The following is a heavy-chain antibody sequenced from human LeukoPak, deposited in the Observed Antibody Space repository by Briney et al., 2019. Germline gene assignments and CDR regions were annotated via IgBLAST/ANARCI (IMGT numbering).Heavy chain of an antibody. Sequence: GGSLRLSCAASVHIFSIYAMSCVRQAPGKGLEWVSTISGSGGSTYYADSVKGRFTISRDNSTNTVYLQMNSLRAEDTAVYYCAKDWSSINDVCHGDFDYWGQGTLVTVSS. J-gene: IGHJ4*02. D-gene: IGHD2-8*01. V-gene: IGHV3-23*01. CDR2: ISGSGGST. CDR1: VHIFSIYA. CDR3: AKDWSSINDVCHGDFDY.